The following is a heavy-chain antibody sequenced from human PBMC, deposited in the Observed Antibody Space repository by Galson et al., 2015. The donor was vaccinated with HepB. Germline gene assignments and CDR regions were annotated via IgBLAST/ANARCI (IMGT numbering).Heavy chain of an antibody. CDR2: ITSSSSPI. Sequence: SLRLSCAASGFTFSSYAFNWVRQAPGKGLEWLSFITSSSSPIYCADSVKGRFTISRDNAKNPLYLQMNSLRAEDTAVYYCARDKFGGSFDIWGQGTMVTVSS. V-gene: IGHV3-48*01. CDR3: ARDKFGGSFDI. CDR1: GFTFSSYA. J-gene: IGHJ3*02. D-gene: IGHD3-16*01.